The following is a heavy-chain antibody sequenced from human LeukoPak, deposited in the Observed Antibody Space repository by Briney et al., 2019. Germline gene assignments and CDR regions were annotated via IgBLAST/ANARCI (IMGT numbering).Heavy chain of an antibody. CDR3: ARVLSPEDYYDSSGYSVTETRAFDI. CDR1: GGTFSSYA. CDR2: IIPIFGTA. D-gene: IGHD3-22*01. Sequence: GASVKVSCKASGGTFSSYAISWVRQAPGQGLEWMGGIIPIFGTANYAQKFQGRVTITTDESTSTAYMELSSLRSEDTAVYYCARVLSPEDYYDSSGYSVTETRAFDIWGQGTMVTFSS. V-gene: IGHV1-69*05. J-gene: IGHJ3*02.